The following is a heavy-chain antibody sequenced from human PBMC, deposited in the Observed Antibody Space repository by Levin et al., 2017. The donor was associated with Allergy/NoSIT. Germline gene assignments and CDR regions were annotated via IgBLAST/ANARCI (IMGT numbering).Heavy chain of an antibody. D-gene: IGHD3-9*01. V-gene: IGHV3-30*04. CDR2: ISYDGSNK. CDR1: GFTFSSYA. CDR3: AGESTYYDILTGSGGMDV. J-gene: IGHJ6*02. Sequence: GGSLRLSCAASGFTFSSYAMHWVRQAPGKGLEWVAVISYDGSNKYYADSVKGRFTISRDNSKNTLYLQMNSLRAEDTAVYYCAGESTYYDILTGSGGMDVWGQGTTVTVSS.